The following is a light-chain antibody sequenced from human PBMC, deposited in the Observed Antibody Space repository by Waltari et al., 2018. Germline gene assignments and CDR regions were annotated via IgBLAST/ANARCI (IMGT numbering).Light chain of an antibody. CDR2: AAS. CDR3: QQYYDYQRS. CDR1: QSVSTY. J-gene: IGKJ1*01. Sequence: AIRMTQSPSSLSAPPGDRVTRTCRASQSVSTYLAWYQQKPGKAPKLLIYAASTLQRGVPLRFSGSGSGTDFTLSISCLQSEDFATYYCQQYYDYQRSFGQGTKVEIK. V-gene: IGKV1-8*01.